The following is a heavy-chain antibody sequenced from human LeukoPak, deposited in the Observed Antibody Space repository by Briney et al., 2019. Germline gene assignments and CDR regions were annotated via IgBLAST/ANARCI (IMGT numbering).Heavy chain of an antibody. D-gene: IGHD3-10*01. V-gene: IGHV1-3*01. CDR1: GYTFTSYA. J-gene: IGHJ5*02. Sequence: VSVKVSCKASGYTFTSYAMHWVRQAPGQRLEWMGWINAGNGNTKYSQKFQGRVTITRDTSASTAYMELSSLRSEDTAVYYCARSTMVRGVMMRPAFDPWGQGTLVTVSS. CDR3: ARSTMVRGVMMRPAFDP. CDR2: INAGNGNT.